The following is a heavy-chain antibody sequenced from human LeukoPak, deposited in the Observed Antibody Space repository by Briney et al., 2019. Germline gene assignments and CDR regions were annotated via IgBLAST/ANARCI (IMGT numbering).Heavy chain of an antibody. CDR1: GFTFSSYS. CDR2: ISSSSSYI. D-gene: IGHD4-11*01. J-gene: IGHJ6*03. V-gene: IGHV3-21*01. Sequence: PGGSLKLSCAASGFTFSSYSMNWVRQAPGKGLEWVSSISSSSSYIYYADSVKGRFTISRDNAKNSLYLQMNSLRAEDTAVYYCAREPIESSNYYYYYYHYMDVWGKGTTVTVSS. CDR3: AREPIESSNYYYYYYHYMDV.